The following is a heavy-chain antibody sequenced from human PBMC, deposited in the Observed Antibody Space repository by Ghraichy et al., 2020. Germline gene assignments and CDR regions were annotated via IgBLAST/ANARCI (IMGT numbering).Heavy chain of an antibody. CDR1: GYSFTSYW. CDR3: AAFYGDYIRDDYGMDV. CDR2: IYPGDSDT. D-gene: IGHD4-17*01. J-gene: IGHJ6*02. Sequence: GESLNISCKGSGYSFTSYWIGWVRQMPGKGLEWMGIIYPGDSDTRYSPSFQGQVTISADKSISTAYLQWSSLKASDTAMYYCAAFYGDYIRDDYGMDVWGQGTTVTVSS. V-gene: IGHV5-51*01.